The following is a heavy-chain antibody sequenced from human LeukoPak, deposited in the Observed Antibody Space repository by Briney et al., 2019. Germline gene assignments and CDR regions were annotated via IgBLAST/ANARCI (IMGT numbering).Heavy chain of an antibody. J-gene: IGHJ4*02. V-gene: IGHV1-2*02. D-gene: IGHD6-13*01. CDR3: ARARAIAAAGQFDY. CDR2: INPNSGGT. Sequence: ASVKVSCKASGYTFTSYGISWVRQAPGQGLGWMGWINPNSGGTNYAQKFQGRVTMTRDTSISTAYMELSRLRSDDTAVYYCARARAIAAAGQFDYWGQGTLVTVSS. CDR1: GYTFTSYG.